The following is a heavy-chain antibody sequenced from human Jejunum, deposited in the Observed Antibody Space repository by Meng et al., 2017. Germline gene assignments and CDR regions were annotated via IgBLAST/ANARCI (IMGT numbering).Heavy chain of an antibody. CDR1: GYTFTNYY. V-gene: IGHV1-2*02. Sequence: ASVTVSCKASGYTFTNYYLHWVRQAPGHGLECMGWSNPNSGGADYAQRFQARVTLTWDTSISTAYMELSGLRSDDTAVYYCARGGTIAAASEINSDAFDIWGQGTMVTVSS. CDR3: ARGGTIAAASEINSDAFDI. D-gene: IGHD6-25*01. CDR2: SNPNSGGA. J-gene: IGHJ3*02.